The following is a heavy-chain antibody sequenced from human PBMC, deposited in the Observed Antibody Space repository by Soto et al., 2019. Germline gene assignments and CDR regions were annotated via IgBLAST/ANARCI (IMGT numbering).Heavy chain of an antibody. V-gene: IGHV3-30*18. CDR3: AKDRLRLVDY. CDR1: GFTFSSYH. D-gene: IGHD3-9*01. CDR2: ISYDGKNK. Sequence: QVQLVESGGGVVQPGRSLRLSCAASGFTFSSYHMHWVRQAPGKGLEWVATISYDGKNKYYADSVKGRFTISRDNSKNTLYLQMNGLRAEDTAVYYCAKDRLRLVDYWGQGTLVTVSS. J-gene: IGHJ4*02.